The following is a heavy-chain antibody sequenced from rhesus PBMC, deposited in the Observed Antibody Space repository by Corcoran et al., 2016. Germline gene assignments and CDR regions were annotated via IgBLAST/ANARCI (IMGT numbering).Heavy chain of an antibody. CDR1: GFTFSDYY. Sequence: EVQLVESGGGLVQPGGSLRLSCAASGFTFSDYYMYWVRQAPGKGLEWVGFIRSKAYGGTAECAASVKGRFTISRDDSKSIAYLQMSSLKTEDTAVYYCTKDQYSFDYWGQGVLVTVSS. V-gene: IGHV3-184*01. D-gene: IGHD2-15*01. CDR3: TKDQYSFDY. J-gene: IGHJ4*01. CDR2: IRSKAYGGTA.